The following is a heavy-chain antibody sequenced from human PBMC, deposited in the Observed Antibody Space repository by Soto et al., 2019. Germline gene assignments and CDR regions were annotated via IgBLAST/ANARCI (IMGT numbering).Heavy chain of an antibody. CDR2: ITPNGGNE. Sequence: QVQLVESGGGVVQPGSSLRLSCAASGFTFSTYAMDWVRQAPGKGLEWVGVITPNGGNERYADSVKGRFTISRDNVQNTLYLQMDSLRPEDTAIYYCARDTISGRWFPLAYWGQGTLVTVSS. V-gene: IGHV3-30-3*01. CDR1: GFTFSTYA. J-gene: IGHJ4*02. D-gene: IGHD2-15*01. CDR3: ARDTISGRWFPLAY.